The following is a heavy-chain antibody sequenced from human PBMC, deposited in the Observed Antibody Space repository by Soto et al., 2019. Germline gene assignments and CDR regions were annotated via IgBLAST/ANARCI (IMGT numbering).Heavy chain of an antibody. Sequence: SETLCLTCTVSGGSMSSYYWTWIRQPPGKGLEWIGYIYYSGASNYNPSLKSRVAISVDTSKNQFSLNLSSVTAADTAVYYCASFSSPGVSSYFDLWGRGTLVTVSS. D-gene: IGHD3-10*01. CDR3: ASFSSPGVSSYFDL. J-gene: IGHJ2*01. V-gene: IGHV4-59*12. CDR1: GGSMSSYY. CDR2: IYYSGAS.